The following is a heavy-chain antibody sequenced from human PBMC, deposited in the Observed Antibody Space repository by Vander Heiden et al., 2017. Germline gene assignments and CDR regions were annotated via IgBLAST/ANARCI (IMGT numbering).Heavy chain of an antibody. CDR3: ARDQSYDSSGHYFDY. Sequence: QVQLVESGGGVVQPGRSLRLPCAASGFTFSSYAMHWVRQAPGKGLEWVAVISYDGSNKYYADSVKGRFTISRDNSKNTLYLQMNSLRAEDTAVYYCARDQSYDSSGHYFDYWGQGTLVTVSS. D-gene: IGHD3-22*01. CDR2: ISYDGSNK. V-gene: IGHV3-30-3*01. CDR1: GFTFSSYA. J-gene: IGHJ4*02.